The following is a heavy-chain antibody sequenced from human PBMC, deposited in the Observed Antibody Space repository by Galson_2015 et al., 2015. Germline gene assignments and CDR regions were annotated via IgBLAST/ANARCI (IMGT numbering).Heavy chain of an antibody. CDR1: GFTFSTYA. Sequence: SLRLSCAASGFTFSTYAIHWVRQAPGKGLEWVAVISYDGSKKSSADSVKGRFSVSRDNSKNTVYLQMSSLRVEDTAVYYCTRDGPKGLTSFDYWGQGTLVTVPS. V-gene: IGHV3-30-3*01. CDR3: TRDGPKGLTSFDY. D-gene: IGHD1-14*01. CDR2: ISYDGSKK. J-gene: IGHJ4*02.